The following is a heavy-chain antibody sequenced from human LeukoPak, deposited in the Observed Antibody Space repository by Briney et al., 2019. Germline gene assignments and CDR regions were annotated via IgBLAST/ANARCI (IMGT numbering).Heavy chain of an antibody. V-gene: IGHV1-2*02. Sequence: ASVKVSCKASGYTFTGYYMHWVRQAPGQGLEWMGWINPNSGGTNYAQKFQGRVTMTRDTSISTAYMELSRLRSDDTAVYYCARDYNGGIAVAGHRYFQHWGQGTLVTVSS. D-gene: IGHD6-19*01. CDR2: INPNSGGT. J-gene: IGHJ1*01. CDR1: GYTFTGYY. CDR3: ARDYNGGIAVAGHRYFQH.